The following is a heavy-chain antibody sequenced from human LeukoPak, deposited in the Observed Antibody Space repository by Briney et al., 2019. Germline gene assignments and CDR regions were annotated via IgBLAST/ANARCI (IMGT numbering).Heavy chain of an antibody. CDR1: GGSLSGYY. CDR2: MHYTGAT. Sequence: PSETLSLTCAVYGGSLSGYYWSWFRQPPGKGLEWIGEMHYTGATNYSPSHKSRVTISAGTSKNQFSLKVNSVTAADTAVYYCARGVTLYYYFDLWGRGTLVTVSS. V-gene: IGHV4-34*01. CDR3: ARGVTLYYYFDL. J-gene: IGHJ2*01. D-gene: IGHD4-23*01.